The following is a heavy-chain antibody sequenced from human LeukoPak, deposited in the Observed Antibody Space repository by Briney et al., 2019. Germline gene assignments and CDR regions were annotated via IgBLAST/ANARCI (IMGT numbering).Heavy chain of an antibody. CDR2: INNDGRST. J-gene: IGHJ4*02. CDR3: ARDGGGSSGYYWGLGY. Sequence: GGSLRLSCAASGFTFSSYWMHWVRQVPGKGLVWVSRINNDGRSTTYADSVKGRFTISRDNAKDTLYLQMNSLTAEDTAVYYCARDGGGSSGYYWGLGYWGQGTLVTVSS. V-gene: IGHV3-74*03. D-gene: IGHD3-22*01. CDR1: GFTFSSYW.